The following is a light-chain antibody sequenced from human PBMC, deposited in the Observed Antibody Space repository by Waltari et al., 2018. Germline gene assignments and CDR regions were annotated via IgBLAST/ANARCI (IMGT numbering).Light chain of an antibody. V-gene: IGKV1-39*01. CDR3: QQSYSTPRT. CDR1: QSISRY. Sequence: DIQMTQSPSSLSASGGDRVTITCRASQSISRYLNCDQKHPGKAPKLLIYAASSFQSGVPSRFSGSGSGTDFTLTISSLQPEDFATYYCQQSYSTPRTFGQGTKVEIK. CDR2: AAS. J-gene: IGKJ1*01.